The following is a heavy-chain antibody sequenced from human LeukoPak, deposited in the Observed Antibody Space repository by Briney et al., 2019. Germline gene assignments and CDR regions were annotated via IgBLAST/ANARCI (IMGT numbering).Heavy chain of an antibody. CDR2: IYYSGST. CDR3: ARPGYSRDHDAFDI. D-gene: IGHD6-13*01. V-gene: IGHV4-39*01. CDR1: GGSISSSSDY. Sequence: PSETLSLTCTVSGGSISSSSDYWRWIRQPPGKGLEWIGSIYYSGSTYYNPSLKSRVTISVDTSKNQFSLKLSSVTAADTAVYYCARPGYSRDHDAFDIWGQGTMVTVSS. J-gene: IGHJ3*02.